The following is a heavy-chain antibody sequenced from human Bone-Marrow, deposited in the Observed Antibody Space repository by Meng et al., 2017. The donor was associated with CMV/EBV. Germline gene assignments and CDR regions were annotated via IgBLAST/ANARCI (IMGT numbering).Heavy chain of an antibody. CDR2: ISAYNGNT. CDR1: GYSFTSYW. CDR3: ARDLYVTRYYFDY. Sequence: ASVKVSCKGSGYSFTSYWIGWVRQAPGQGLEWMGWISAYNGNTNYAQKLQGRVTMTTDTSTSTAYMELRSLRSDDTAVYYCARDLYVTRYYFDYWGQGTLVTVSS. V-gene: IGHV1-18*04. D-gene: IGHD4-23*01. J-gene: IGHJ4*02.